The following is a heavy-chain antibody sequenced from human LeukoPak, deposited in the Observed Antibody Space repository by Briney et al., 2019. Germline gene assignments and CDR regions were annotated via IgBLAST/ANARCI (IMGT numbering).Heavy chain of an antibody. D-gene: IGHD2-2*01. Sequence: SETLSLTCTVSGGSISSGDYYWSWIRQPPGKGLEWIGYIYYSGSTYYNPSLKSRVTISVDTSKNQFSLKLSSATAADTAVYYCARAQGYCSSTSCFNWFDHWGQGTLVTVSS. J-gene: IGHJ5*02. CDR3: ARAQGYCSSTSCFNWFDH. V-gene: IGHV4-30-4*01. CDR2: IYYSGST. CDR1: GGSISSGDYY.